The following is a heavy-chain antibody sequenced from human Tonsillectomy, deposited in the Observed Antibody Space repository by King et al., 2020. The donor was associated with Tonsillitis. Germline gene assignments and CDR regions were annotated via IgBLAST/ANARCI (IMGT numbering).Heavy chain of an antibody. Sequence: HVQLVESGGGVVQPGRSLRLSCAASGFTFSSYGMHWVRQAPGKGLEWVAVISYDGSNKYYADSVKGRFTISRDNSKNTLHLQMNSLRAEDTAVYYCAKGPAGYYSDYYSGMDVWGQGTTVTVSS. CDR2: ISYDGSNK. CDR3: AKGPAGYYSDYYSGMDV. D-gene: IGHD3-9*01. CDR1: GFTFSSYG. V-gene: IGHV3-30*18. J-gene: IGHJ6*02.